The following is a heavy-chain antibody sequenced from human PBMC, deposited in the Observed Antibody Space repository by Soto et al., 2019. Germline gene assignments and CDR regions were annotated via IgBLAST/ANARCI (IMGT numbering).Heavy chain of an antibody. J-gene: IGHJ4*02. CDR1: GDSITSDKW. Sequence: QVQLQESGPGLVKPSGTLSLTCAVSGDSITSDKWWSWIRQPPGKGLQWIGEIYHSGSAKYNPSRNRRVIISVDKSKNQFSLKLSSVTAADTAVYYCARGETQQQRDYWGQGTLVTVSS. V-gene: IGHV4-4*02. D-gene: IGHD6-13*01. CDR3: ARGETQQQRDY. CDR2: IYHSGSA.